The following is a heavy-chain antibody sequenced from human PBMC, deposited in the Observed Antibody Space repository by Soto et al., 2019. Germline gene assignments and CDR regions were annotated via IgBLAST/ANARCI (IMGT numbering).Heavy chain of an antibody. D-gene: IGHD3-3*01. Sequence: ASVKVSCKASGYTFTSYDINWVRQATGQGLEWMGWMNPNSGNTGYAQKFQGRVTMTRNTSISTAYMELSSLRSEDTAVYYCARVLSWASYYDFCSGYYTSYYYCIHARRHAPTVSV. V-gene: IGHV1-8*01. CDR1: GYTFTSYD. CDR2: MNPNSGNT. J-gene: IGHJ6*02. CDR3: ARVLSWASYYDFCSGYYTSYYYCIHA.